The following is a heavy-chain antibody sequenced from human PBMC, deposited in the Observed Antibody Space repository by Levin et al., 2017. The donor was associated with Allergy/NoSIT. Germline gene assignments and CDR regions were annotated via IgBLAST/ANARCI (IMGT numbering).Heavy chain of an antibody. J-gene: IGHJ4*02. D-gene: IGHD2-8*01. CDR1: GGSFSGSY. V-gene: IGHV4-34*01. CDR2: INHSGST. Sequence: SQTLSLTCAVYGGSFSGSYWSWLRQPPGKGLEWIGEINHSGSTNYNPSLKSRVTISVDTSKNQFSLKLSSVTAADTAVYYCARGRLDGVGFDYWGQGTLVTVSS. CDR3: ARGRLDGVGFDY.